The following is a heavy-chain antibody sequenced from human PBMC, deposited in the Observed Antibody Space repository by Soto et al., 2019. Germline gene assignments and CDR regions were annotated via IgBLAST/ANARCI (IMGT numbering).Heavy chain of an antibody. CDR1: GFTFSSYS. CDR3: ARLLYDFWSGYSRRGPLDV. J-gene: IGHJ6*02. Sequence: EVQLVESGGGLVQPGGSLRLSCAASGFTFSSYSMNWVRQAPGKGLEWVSYISSSSSTIYYADSVKGRFTISRDNAKNSLYLQMNSLRDEDTAVYYCARLLYDFWSGYSRRGPLDVWGQGTTVTVSS. D-gene: IGHD3-3*01. V-gene: IGHV3-48*02. CDR2: ISSSSSTI.